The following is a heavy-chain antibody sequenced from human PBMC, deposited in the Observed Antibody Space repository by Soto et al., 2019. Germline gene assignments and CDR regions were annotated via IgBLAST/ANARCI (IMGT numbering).Heavy chain of an antibody. CDR3: ARHRAAAGSRFDP. J-gene: IGHJ5*02. Sequence: SETLSLTCTVSGGSISSSSYYWGWIRQPPGKGLEWIASIYYSGSTYYNPSLKSRVTISVDTSKNQFSLKLSSVTAADTAVYYCARHRAAAGSRFDPWGQGTLVTVSS. D-gene: IGHD6-13*01. CDR2: IYYSGST. V-gene: IGHV4-39*01. CDR1: GGSISSSSYY.